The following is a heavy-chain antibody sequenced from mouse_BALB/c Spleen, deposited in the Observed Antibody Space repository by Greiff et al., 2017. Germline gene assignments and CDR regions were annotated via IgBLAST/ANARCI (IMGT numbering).Heavy chain of an antibody. J-gene: IGHJ3*01. Sequence: EVKLVESGGGLVQPGGSRKLSCAASGFTFSSFGMHWVRQAPEKGLEWVAYISSGSSTIYYADTVKGRFTISRDNPKNTLFLQMTSLRSEDTAMYYCARSGRYDAAWFAYWGQGTLVTVSA. V-gene: IGHV5-17*02. CDR1: GFTFSSFG. D-gene: IGHD2-14*01. CDR3: ARSGRYDAAWFAY. CDR2: ISSGSSTI.